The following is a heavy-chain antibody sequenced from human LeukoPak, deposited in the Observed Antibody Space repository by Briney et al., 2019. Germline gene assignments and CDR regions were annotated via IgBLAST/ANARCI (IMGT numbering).Heavy chain of an antibody. V-gene: IGHV3-23*01. Sequence: GGSLRLSCAASGXTFSSYAMSWVRQAPGKGLEWVSGVTENGGSTYYADSVKGRFTISRDNSKNTLYLQMNSLRAEDTAVYYCAKDYKIYDSSGYPFGYWGQGTLVTVSS. CDR3: AKDYKIYDSSGYPFGY. CDR2: VTENGGST. J-gene: IGHJ4*02. CDR1: GXTFSSYA. D-gene: IGHD3-22*01.